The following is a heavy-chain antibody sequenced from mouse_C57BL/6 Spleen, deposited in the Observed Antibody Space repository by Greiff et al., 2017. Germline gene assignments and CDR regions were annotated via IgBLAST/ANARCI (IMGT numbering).Heavy chain of an antibody. V-gene: IGHV5-6*01. J-gene: IGHJ4*01. CDR3: ASSGGLRRRGYAMDY. D-gene: IGHD2-4*01. Sequence: EVKVVESGGDLVKPGGSLKLSCAASGFTFSSYGMSWVRQTPDKRLEWVATISSGGSYTYYPDSVKGRFTISRDNAKNTLYLQMSSLKSEDTAMYYCASSGGLRRRGYAMDYWGQGTSVTVSS. CDR2: ISSGGSYT. CDR1: GFTFSSYG.